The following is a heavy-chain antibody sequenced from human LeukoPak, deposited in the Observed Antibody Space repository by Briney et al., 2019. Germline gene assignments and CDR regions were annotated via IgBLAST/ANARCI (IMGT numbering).Heavy chain of an antibody. CDR2: IYPGDSDT. CDR3: ARRARFYYDSSGPASI. Sequence: GESLRISCKSSGYSFTSYWIGWVRQMPGKGLEWMGTIYPGDSDTRYSPSFQGQVTISADKSISTAYLQWSSLKASDTAMYYCARRARFYYDSSGPASIWGQGTLVTVSS. CDR1: GYSFTSYW. D-gene: IGHD3-22*01. J-gene: IGHJ4*02. V-gene: IGHV5-51*01.